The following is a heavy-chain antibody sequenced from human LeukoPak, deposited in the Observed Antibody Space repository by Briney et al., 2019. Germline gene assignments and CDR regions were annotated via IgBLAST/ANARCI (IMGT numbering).Heavy chain of an antibody. D-gene: IGHD6-25*01. Sequence: PGGSLRLSCAASGFTFSSYSMNWVRQAPGKGLEWLSSISSSSSYIYYADSVKGRFTISRDNAKNSLYLQMNSLRAEDTAVYYCARADSSGRGAFDIWGQGTMVTVSS. V-gene: IGHV3-21*01. CDR3: ARADSSGRGAFDI. CDR2: ISSSSSYI. J-gene: IGHJ3*02. CDR1: GFTFSSYS.